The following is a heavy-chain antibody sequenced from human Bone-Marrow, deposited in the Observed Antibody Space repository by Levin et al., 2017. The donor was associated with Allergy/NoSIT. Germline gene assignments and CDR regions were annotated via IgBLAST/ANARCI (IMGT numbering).Heavy chain of an antibody. J-gene: IGHJ3*02. V-gene: IGHV1-69*01. Sequence: KISCKASGGTFSSYAISWVRQAPGQGLEWMGGIIPIFGTANYAQKFQGRVTITADESTSTAYMELSSLRSEDTAVYYCAGADYYDSSGYPQYAFDIWGQGTMVTVSS. CDR3: AGADYYDSSGYPQYAFDI. CDR1: GGTFSSYA. CDR2: IIPIFGTA. D-gene: IGHD3-22*01.